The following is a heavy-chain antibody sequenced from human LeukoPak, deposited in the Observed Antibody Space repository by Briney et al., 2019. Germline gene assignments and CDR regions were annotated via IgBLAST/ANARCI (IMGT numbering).Heavy chain of an antibody. CDR3: AKDGGLWVSAHWGDS. Sequence: GGSLRLSCAASGFTFSSYTMSWVRQAPGKGLEWVSTITTSDGNTYYADSVKGRFTVSRDNPKNTLFLQMNSLRAEDTAVYYCAKDGGLWVSAHWGDSWGRGTLVTVSS. V-gene: IGHV3-23*01. J-gene: IGHJ4*02. CDR1: GFTFSSYT. D-gene: IGHD7-27*01. CDR2: ITTSDGNT.